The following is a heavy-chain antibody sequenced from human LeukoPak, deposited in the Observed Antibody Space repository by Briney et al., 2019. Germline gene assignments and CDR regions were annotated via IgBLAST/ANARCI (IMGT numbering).Heavy chain of an antibody. CDR2: IYFSGSS. Sequence: SETLSLTCTVSGGSMSNYYWSWIRQPPGKGLEWIGYIYFSGSSNYNPSFKSRVTMSVDTSKNQFSLKLSSVTAADSAVYYCARHVRSGYNFLDYWGQGNLVTVSS. CDR1: GGSMSNYY. J-gene: IGHJ4*02. D-gene: IGHD5-24*01. CDR3: ARHVRSGYNFLDY. V-gene: IGHV4-59*08.